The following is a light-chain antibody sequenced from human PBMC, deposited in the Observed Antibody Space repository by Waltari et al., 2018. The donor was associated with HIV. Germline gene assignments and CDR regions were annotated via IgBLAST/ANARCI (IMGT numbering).Light chain of an antibody. J-gene: IGLJ3*02. CDR2: DVS. V-gene: IGLV2-11*01. CDR1: TSDVVGYYF. CDR3: CSYAGIYTGV. Sequence: QSALTQPRSVSGSPGQSVTISCTGTTSDVVGYYFVSWYQQLPGKAPRLMIYDVSKRSPGVPDRFSGSKSGNTASLTISGLQADDEADYYCCSYAGIYTGVFGGGTKLTVL.